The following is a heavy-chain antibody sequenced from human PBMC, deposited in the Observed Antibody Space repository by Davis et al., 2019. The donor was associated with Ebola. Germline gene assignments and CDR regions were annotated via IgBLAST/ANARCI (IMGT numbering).Heavy chain of an antibody. J-gene: IGHJ3*02. CDR3: ARALEGYSSNAFDI. CDR2: ISYDGSNK. CDR1: GFTFSDYY. V-gene: IGHV3-30-3*01. Sequence: PGGSLRLSCAASGFTFSDYYMSWVRQAPGKGLEWVAVISYDGSNKYYADSVKGRFTISRDNAKNSLYLQMNSLRAEDTAVYYCARALEGYSSNAFDIWGQGTMVTVSS. D-gene: IGHD5-18*01.